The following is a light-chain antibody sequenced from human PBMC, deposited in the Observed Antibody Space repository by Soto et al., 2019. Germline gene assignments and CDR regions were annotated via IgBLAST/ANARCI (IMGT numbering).Light chain of an antibody. CDR3: QQYNKWPQT. V-gene: IGKV3-15*01. CDR2: GAS. J-gene: IGKJ1*01. CDR1: LGISIN. Sequence: EIVMTQSTATLSVSPGERVTLSCRASLGISINLAWYQQRPGQAPRLLIYGASTRATGVPTRFSGSGSGTEFTLTISSLQSEDLAVYHCQQYNKWPQTFGQGTKVDIK.